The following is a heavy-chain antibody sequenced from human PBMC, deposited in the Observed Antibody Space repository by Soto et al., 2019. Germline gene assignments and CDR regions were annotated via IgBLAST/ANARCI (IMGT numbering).Heavy chain of an antibody. CDR3: ARGGGNHPLIDY. V-gene: IGHV4-31*03. J-gene: IGHJ4*02. CDR2: IYYSGST. D-gene: IGHD2-15*01. Sequence: QVQLQESGPGLVKPSQTLSLTCTVSGGSISSGGYYWSWIRQHPGKGLEWLGYIYYSGSTYYNPSLKSRVTISVDTSKNQLSLKLSSVTAADTAVYYCARGGGNHPLIDYWGQGTLVTVSS. CDR1: GGSISSGGYY.